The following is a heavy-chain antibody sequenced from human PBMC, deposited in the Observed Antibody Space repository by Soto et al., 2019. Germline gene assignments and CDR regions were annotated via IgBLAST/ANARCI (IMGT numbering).Heavy chain of an antibody. D-gene: IGHD3-9*01. Sequence: GGSLRLSCAASGFTFSSYGMHWVRQAPGKGLEWVAVIWYDGSKKYYADSVKGRFTISRDNSKNTLYLQMNSLRAEDTAVYYCARDLNGFDWLLYYTGFDYWGQGTLVTVSS. J-gene: IGHJ4*02. V-gene: IGHV3-33*01. CDR2: IWYDGSKK. CDR3: ARDLNGFDWLLYYTGFDY. CDR1: GFTFSSYG.